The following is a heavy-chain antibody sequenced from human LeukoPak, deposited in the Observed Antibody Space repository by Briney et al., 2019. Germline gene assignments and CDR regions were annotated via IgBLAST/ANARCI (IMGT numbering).Heavy chain of an antibody. CDR1: GITLSNYG. V-gene: IGHV3-23*01. Sequence: PGGSLRLSCAVSGITLSNYGMTWVRQAPGKGLEWVAGTSDTGKKTNYADSVKGRFTISRDNPQNTLYLQMNSLRAEDTAVYFCAKRGVVIRVILVGFHKEAYYFDSWGQGALVTVSS. D-gene: IGHD3-22*01. J-gene: IGHJ4*02. CDR3: AKRGVVIRVILVGFHKEAYYFDS. CDR2: TSDTGKKT.